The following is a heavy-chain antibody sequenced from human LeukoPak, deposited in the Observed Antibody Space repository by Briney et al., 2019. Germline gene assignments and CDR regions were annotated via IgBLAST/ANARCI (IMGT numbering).Heavy chain of an antibody. CDR3: ASRRRVVVAASPAFDI. V-gene: IGHV4-4*07. J-gene: IGHJ3*02. CDR2: IYISGST. CDR1: GGSISSYY. D-gene: IGHD2-15*01. Sequence: SETLSLTCTVSGGSISSYYWSWIRQPAGKGLEWIGRIYISGSTNYNPSLKSRVTISVDKSKNQFSLKLSSVTAADTAVYYCASRRRVVVAASPAFDIWGQGTMVTVSS.